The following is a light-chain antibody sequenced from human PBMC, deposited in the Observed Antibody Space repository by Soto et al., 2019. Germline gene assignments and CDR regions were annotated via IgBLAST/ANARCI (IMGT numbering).Light chain of an antibody. V-gene: IGLV2-14*03. CDR1: SSDVGGYEY. CDR3: SSYTTSSPLGV. CDR2: DVS. Sequence: QSALTQPASVSGSPGQSITISCTGTSSDVGGYEYVSWYQQHPGKAPKRIIYDVSDRPSGVSNRFSGSKSGNTASLAISGLQAEDAADYYCSSYTTSSPLGVFGTGTKVTVL. J-gene: IGLJ1*01.